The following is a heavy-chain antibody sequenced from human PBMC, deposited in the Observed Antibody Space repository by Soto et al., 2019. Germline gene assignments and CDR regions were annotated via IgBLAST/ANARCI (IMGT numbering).Heavy chain of an antibody. CDR3: ARAKGSGYYSPFDY. CDR1: GFTFSSYE. D-gene: IGHD3-22*01. V-gene: IGHV3-48*03. J-gene: IGHJ4*02. Sequence: VGSLRLSCAASGFTFSSYEMNWVRQAPGKGLEWVSYISSSGSTIYYADSVKGRFTISRDNAKNSLYLQMNSLRAEDTAVYYCARAKGSGYYSPFDYWGQGTLVTVSS. CDR2: ISSSGSTI.